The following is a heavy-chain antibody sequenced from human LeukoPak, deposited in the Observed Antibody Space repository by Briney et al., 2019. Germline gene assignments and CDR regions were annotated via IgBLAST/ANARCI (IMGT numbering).Heavy chain of an antibody. Sequence: GESLKISCKGSGYGFSSYWIGWVRQMPGKGLEWMGIIYPSDSDTTYSPSFQGQVTISADKSISTAYLQWSSLKASDTAMYYCARLRSTPGAFDIWGQGTMVTVSS. CDR2: IYPSDSDT. CDR3: ARLRSTPGAFDI. J-gene: IGHJ3*02. D-gene: IGHD2-15*01. CDR1: GYGFSSYW. V-gene: IGHV5-51*01.